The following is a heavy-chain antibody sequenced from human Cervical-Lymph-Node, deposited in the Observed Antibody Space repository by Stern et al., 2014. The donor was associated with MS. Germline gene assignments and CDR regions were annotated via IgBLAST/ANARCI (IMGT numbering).Heavy chain of an antibody. Sequence: QVQLVQSGAEVKKPGASVKVSCKASGYTFTSYGISWVRQAPGQGLEYMGWISAHTGHTNFAQRFQGRVALTIDTSTTTAYMELRSLRSDDTAVYYCARERGYYETSGYYAMKDGYWGQGTPVTVSS. CDR3: ARERGYYETSGYYAMKDGY. D-gene: IGHD3-22*01. J-gene: IGHJ4*02. CDR1: GYTFTSYG. V-gene: IGHV1-18*01. CDR2: ISAHTGHT.